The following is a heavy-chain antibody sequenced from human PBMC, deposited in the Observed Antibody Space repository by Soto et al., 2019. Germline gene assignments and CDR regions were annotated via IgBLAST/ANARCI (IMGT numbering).Heavy chain of an antibody. J-gene: IGHJ5*02. CDR1: GFTFSSYA. D-gene: IGHD5-12*01. Sequence: HPGGSLRLSCAASGFTFSSYAMIWIRQVPGRGLEWVSGLSGSGGGIHYADSVKGRCTISRDNSAYSVYLQMNNLRVEDTAVYYCAKDAVSGAGVWLAHAWGQGTVVTVSS. CDR3: AKDAVSGAGVWLAHA. V-gene: IGHV3-23*01. CDR2: LSGSGGGI.